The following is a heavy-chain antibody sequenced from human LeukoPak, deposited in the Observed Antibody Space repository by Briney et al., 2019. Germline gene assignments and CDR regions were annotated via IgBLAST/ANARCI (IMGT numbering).Heavy chain of an antibody. CDR3: ARRLTGVLSFDY. Sequence: SETLSLTCTVSGGSISSYYWSWIRQPPGKGLEWIGYIYYSGSTNYNPSLKSRVTISVDTSKNQFSLKLSSVTAADTAVYYCARRLTGVLSFDYWGQGTLVTVSS. D-gene: IGHD7-27*01. CDR1: GGSISSYY. J-gene: IGHJ4*02. V-gene: IGHV4-59*08. CDR2: IYYSGST.